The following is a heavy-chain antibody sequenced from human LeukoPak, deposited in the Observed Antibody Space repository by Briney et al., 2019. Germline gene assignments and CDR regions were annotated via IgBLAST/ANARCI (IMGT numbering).Heavy chain of an antibody. CDR3: AREGGPYRPLDY. V-gene: IGHV4-34*01. CDR1: GFTFSSYS. CDR2: VNLQGST. J-gene: IGHJ4*02. Sequence: PGGSLRLSCAASGFTFSSYSMNWVRQPPGKELEWIGEVNLQGSTNYNPSLMGRVAISVDTSENHISLQLTSVTAADTAVYYCAREGGPYRPLDYSGQGTLVTVSS.